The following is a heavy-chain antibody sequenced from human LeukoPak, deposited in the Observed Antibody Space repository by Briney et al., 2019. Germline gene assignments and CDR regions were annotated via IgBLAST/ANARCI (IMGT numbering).Heavy chain of an antibody. D-gene: IGHD5-18*01. CDR1: GFTFDDYA. J-gene: IGHJ4*02. Sequence: GRSLRLSCAASGFTFDDYAMHWVRQAPGKGLEWVSGISWNSGSIGYADSVKGRFTISRDNAKNSLYLQMNSLRAEDTALYYCAKVSFDGYSYVPFDYWGQGTLVTVSS. CDR3: AKVSFDGYSYVPFDY. CDR2: ISWNSGSI. V-gene: IGHV3-9*01.